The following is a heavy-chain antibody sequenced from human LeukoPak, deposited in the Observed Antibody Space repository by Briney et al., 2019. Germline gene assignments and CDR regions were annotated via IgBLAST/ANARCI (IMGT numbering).Heavy chain of an antibody. CDR2: IYPGDSDT. CDR3: ARRYYDLWSGYYSSYYFDY. V-gene: IGHV5-51*01. CDR1: GYSFTNYW. J-gene: IGHJ4*02. D-gene: IGHD3-3*01. Sequence: GESLKISCKGSGYSFTNYWIAWVRQMPGKGLEWMGIIYPGDSDTRYSPSFQGQVTISADKSISTAYLQWSSLKASDTAMYYCARRYYDLWSGYYSSYYFDYWGQGTLVTVSS.